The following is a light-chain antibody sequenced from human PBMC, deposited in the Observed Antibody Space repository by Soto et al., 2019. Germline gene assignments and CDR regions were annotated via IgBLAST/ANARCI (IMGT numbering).Light chain of an antibody. CDR2: DAS. J-gene: IGKJ5*01. CDR3: QQFNSYPIT. Sequence: DIQMTQSPSSLSASVGDRVTITCQASQDVKNYLNWYQQKPGKVPKLLIYDASNLERGVPSRFSGSGTGTEYTFTISSLQAEDNGTYYCQQFNSYPITFGQGTRLEIK. V-gene: IGKV1-33*01. CDR1: QDVKNY.